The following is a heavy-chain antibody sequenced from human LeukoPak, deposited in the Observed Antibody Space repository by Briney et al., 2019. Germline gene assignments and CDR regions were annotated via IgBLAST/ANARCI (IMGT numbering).Heavy chain of an antibody. CDR2: ISGYSDST. CDR1: GFTFTTYA. V-gene: IGHV3-23*01. Sequence: GGSLRLSCAASGFTFTTYAMSWVGQAPGKGLEGVSAISGYSDSTFYADSVKGRFSISRDNSTNTLYLHMNTLRAEDTAIYYCARDQSPKWGSGERYFDYWGLGTLVTVFS. J-gene: IGHJ4*02. CDR3: ARDQSPKWGSGERYFDY. D-gene: IGHD7-27*01.